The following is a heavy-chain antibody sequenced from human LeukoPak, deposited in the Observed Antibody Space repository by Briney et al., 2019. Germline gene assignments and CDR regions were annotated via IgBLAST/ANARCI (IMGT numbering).Heavy chain of an antibody. CDR2: IYSGGST. CDR1: GFTFSSYS. J-gene: IGHJ3*02. Sequence: PGGSLRLSCAASGFTFSSYSMNWVRQAPGKGLERVSVIYSGGSTYYADSVKGRFTISRDNSKNTLYLQMNSLRAEDTAVYYCARVFRDADAFDIWGQGTMVTVSS. CDR3: ARVFRDADAFDI. V-gene: IGHV3-53*01. D-gene: IGHD5-24*01.